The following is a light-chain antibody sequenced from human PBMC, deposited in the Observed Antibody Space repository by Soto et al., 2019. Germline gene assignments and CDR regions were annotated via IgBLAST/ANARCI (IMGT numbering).Light chain of an antibody. V-gene: IGKV1-5*01. CDR1: QSIRSL. CDR2: DAS. J-gene: IGKJ5*01. CDR3: QQYQTYST. Sequence: DIQMTQSPSTLSASVGDRVTITCRASQSIRSLLAWYQQKPGKAPKVLIYDASSLGSGVPSRFSGSGSGTEFTLTISSLQPDDFATYFCQQYQTYSTFGQGTLLEI.